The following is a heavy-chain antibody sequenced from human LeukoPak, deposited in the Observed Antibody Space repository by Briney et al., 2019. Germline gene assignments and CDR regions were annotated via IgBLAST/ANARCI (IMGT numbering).Heavy chain of an antibody. CDR1: GGSISSGGYY. Sequence: SETLSLTCTVSGGSISSGGYYWSWIRQHPGKGLEWIGYIYYSGSTYYNPSLKSRVTISVDTSKNQFSLKLSSVTAADTAVYYCARARPDSSVYEFDYWGQGTLVTVSS. CDR3: ARARPDSSVYEFDY. V-gene: IGHV4-31*03. CDR2: IYYSGST. D-gene: IGHD3-22*01. J-gene: IGHJ4*02.